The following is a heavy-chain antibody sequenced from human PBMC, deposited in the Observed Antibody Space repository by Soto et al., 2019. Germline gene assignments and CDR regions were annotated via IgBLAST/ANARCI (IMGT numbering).Heavy chain of an antibody. CDR2: VGDDGFRT. CDR1: GLTFRTFA. Sequence: GGSLRLSCVASGLTFRTFAMTWVRQTPGKGLEWVATVGDDGFRTNVADSVKGRFIISRDNSKDTLSLEMSSLRVEDTGIYYCATKFRSYFDHWGQGVRVTVSS. V-gene: IGHV3-23*01. CDR3: ATKFRSYFDH. J-gene: IGHJ4*02.